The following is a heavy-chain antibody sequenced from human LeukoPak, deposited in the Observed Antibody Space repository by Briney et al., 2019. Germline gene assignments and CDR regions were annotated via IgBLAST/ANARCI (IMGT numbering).Heavy chain of an antibody. CDR3: ARDYCSSTSCLFGY. Sequence: ASVKVSCKASGYTFTGYHMHWVRQAPGQGLEWMGRINPNSGDTNYAQKFQGRVTMTRDTSISTAYMELSRLRFDDTAVYYCARDYCSSTSCLFGYWGQGTLVTVSS. D-gene: IGHD2-2*01. CDR1: GYTFTGYH. J-gene: IGHJ4*02. CDR2: INPNSGDT. V-gene: IGHV1-2*06.